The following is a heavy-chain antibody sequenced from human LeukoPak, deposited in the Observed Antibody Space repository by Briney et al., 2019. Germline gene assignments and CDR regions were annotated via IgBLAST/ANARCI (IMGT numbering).Heavy chain of an antibody. J-gene: IGHJ4*02. CDR3: ARDLDGVAQD. CDR1: GGSISSYY. V-gene: IGHV4-59*01. CDR2: IYYSGST. Sequence: SETLSLTCTVPGGSISSYYWSWIRQPPGKGLEWIGYIYYSGSTNYNPSLKSRVTISVDTSKNQFSLKLSSVTAADTAVYYCARDLDGVAQDWGQGTLVTVSS. D-gene: IGHD3-3*01.